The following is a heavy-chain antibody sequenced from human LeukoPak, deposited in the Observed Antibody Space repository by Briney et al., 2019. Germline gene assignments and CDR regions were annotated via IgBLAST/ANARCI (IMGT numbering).Heavy chain of an antibody. CDR3: TVWGTVDSWLDY. D-gene: IGHD3-16*01. CDR1: GFTFSNAW. J-gene: IGHJ4*02. V-gene: IGHV3-15*01. CDR2: IKSKTDGGTT. Sequence: GGSLRLSCAASGFTFSNAWMSWVRQAPGKGLEWVGRIKSKTDGGTTDYAAPVKGGFTISRDDSKNTLYLQMNSLKTEDTAVYYCTVWGTVDSWLDYWGQGTLVTVSS.